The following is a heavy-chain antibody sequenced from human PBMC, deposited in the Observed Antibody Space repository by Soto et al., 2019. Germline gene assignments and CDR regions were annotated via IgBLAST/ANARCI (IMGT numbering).Heavy chain of an antibody. V-gene: IGHV2-5*02. CDR3: APGNLPGQGVAAFDH. CDR1: GFSLSGSGMA. Sequence: QITLKESGPTLVKPTQTLTLTCTVSGFSLSGSGMAVGWIRQPPGKALEWLAVIYWDDDKRYSPSLKSRLTISKDTSQNQVVLTVTNMNPVDTATYFCAPGNLPGQGVAAFDHWGQGTLVTVSS. J-gene: IGHJ4*02. CDR2: IYWDDDK. D-gene: IGHD3-3*01.